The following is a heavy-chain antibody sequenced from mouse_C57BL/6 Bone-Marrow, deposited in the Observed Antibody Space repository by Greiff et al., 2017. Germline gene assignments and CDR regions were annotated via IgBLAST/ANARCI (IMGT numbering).Heavy chain of an antibody. Sequence: QFQLQQSGAELARPGASVKLSCKASGYTFTSYGISWVKQRTGQGLEWIGEIYPRSGNTYYNEKLKGKATLTADKSSSTAYMELRSLTSEDSAVYFCAREGAYYSNLDFDYWGQGTTLTGSS. V-gene: IGHV1-81*01. J-gene: IGHJ2*01. CDR1: GYTFTSYG. CDR2: IYPRSGNT. D-gene: IGHD2-5*01. CDR3: AREGAYYSNLDFDY.